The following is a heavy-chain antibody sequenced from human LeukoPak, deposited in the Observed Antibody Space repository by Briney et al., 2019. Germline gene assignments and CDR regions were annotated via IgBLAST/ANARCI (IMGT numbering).Heavy chain of an antibody. CDR1: GFTVSSNY. CDR2: IYSGGST. Sequence: GGSLRLSCAASGFTVSSNYMSWVRQAPGKGLEWVSVIYSGGSTYYADSVKGRFTISRHNSKNTLYLQMNSLRAEDTAVYYCARGSDYDSSGYYLEDYWGQGTLVTVSS. V-gene: IGHV3-53*04. J-gene: IGHJ4*02. CDR3: ARGSDYDSSGYYLEDY. D-gene: IGHD3-22*01.